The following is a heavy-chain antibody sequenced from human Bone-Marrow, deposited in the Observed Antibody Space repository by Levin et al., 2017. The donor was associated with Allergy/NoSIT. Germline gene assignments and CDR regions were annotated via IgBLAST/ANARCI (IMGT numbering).Heavy chain of an antibody. V-gene: IGHV2-26*01. CDR3: ARYDIRPKWYYFDY. CDR1: GFSLSNARMG. Sequence: SGPTLVKPTETLTLTCTVSGFSLSNARMGVSWIRQPPGKALEWLAHIFSNDEKSYSTSLKSRLTISKDTSKSQVVLTMTNMDPVDTATYYCARYDIRPKWYYFDYWGQGTLVTVSS. J-gene: IGHJ4*02. CDR2: IFSNDEK. D-gene: IGHD3-9*01.